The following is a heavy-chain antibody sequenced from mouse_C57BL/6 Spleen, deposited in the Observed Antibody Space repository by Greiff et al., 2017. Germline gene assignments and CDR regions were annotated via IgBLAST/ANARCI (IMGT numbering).Heavy chain of an antibody. D-gene: IGHD1-1*01. CDR3: ARENYGRSMDY. CDR1: GFTFSSYA. CDR2: ISDGGSYT. V-gene: IGHV5-4*01. J-gene: IGHJ4*01. Sequence: DVKLQESGGGLVKPGGSLKLSCAASGFTFSSYAMSWVRQTPEKRLEWVATISDGGSYTYYPDNVKGRFTISRDNAKNNLYLQMSHLKSEDTAMYYCARENYGRSMDYWGQGTSVTVSS.